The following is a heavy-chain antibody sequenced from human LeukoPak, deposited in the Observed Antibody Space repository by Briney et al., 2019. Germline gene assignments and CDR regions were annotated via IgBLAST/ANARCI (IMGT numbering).Heavy chain of an antibody. Sequence: SETLSLTCPVSAGSISGSSYYWAWIRQPPGKGLEWIGSIYYSGSTYYNPSLKSRVTISVDTSKNQFSLKLSSVAAADTAVYYCAGRYCGSTSCYRSDPFDIWGQGTMVTVSS. D-gene: IGHD2-2*01. J-gene: IGHJ3*02. CDR1: AGSISGSSYY. CDR3: AGRYCGSTSCYRSDPFDI. CDR2: IYYSGST. V-gene: IGHV4-39*01.